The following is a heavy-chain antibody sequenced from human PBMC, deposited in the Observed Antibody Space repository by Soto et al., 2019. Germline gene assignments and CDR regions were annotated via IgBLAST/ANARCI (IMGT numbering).Heavy chain of an antibody. D-gene: IGHD3-10*01. CDR1: GGSINSYW. CDR3: ARDIGSYAYGEGY. V-gene: IGHV4-4*07. CDR2: VYSSGTT. J-gene: IGHJ4*02. Sequence: SSETLSLTGSVSGGSINSYWWSWIRQPAGKGLEWIGRVYSSGTTDYNPSLNSRATLSVETSKNQFSLKLSSVTAADTAVYYCARDIGSYAYGEGYWGQGIQVTVSS.